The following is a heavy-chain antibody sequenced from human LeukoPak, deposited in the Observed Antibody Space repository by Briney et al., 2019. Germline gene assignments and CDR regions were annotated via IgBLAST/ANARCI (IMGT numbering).Heavy chain of an antibody. V-gene: IGHV1-18*01. Sequence: ASVKVSCKASGYTFTSYGISWVRQAPGQGLEWMGWISAYNGNTNYAQKFQGRVTITADESTSTAYMELSSLRSEDTAVYYCAREYEGHFDYWGQGTLVTVSS. D-gene: IGHD3-3*01. CDR3: AREYEGHFDY. CDR2: ISAYNGNT. CDR1: GYTFTSYG. J-gene: IGHJ4*02.